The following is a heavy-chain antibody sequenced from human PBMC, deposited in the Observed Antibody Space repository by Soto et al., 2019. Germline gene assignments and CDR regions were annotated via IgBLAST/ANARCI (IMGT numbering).Heavy chain of an antibody. CDR1: GFTFNMYW. D-gene: IGHD3-3*01. CDR2: ISDDDSRT. Sequence: LRLSCAASGFTFNMYWMHWVRQAPGEGLEWVSRISDDDSRTDYADSVKGRFTISRDNAKNTLYLQMNSLRAEDTAVYYCAKARDTTIFGVVFDYWGQGAQVTVSS. J-gene: IGHJ4*02. V-gene: IGHV3-74*01. CDR3: AKARDTTIFGVVFDY.